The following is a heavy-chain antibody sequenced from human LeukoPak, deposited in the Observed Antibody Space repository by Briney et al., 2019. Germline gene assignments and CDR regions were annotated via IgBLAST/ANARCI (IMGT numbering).Heavy chain of an antibody. J-gene: IGHJ4*02. V-gene: IGHV3-33*01. Sequence: GGSLRLSCAASGFTFSSYGMHWVRQAPGKGLEWVAVIWYDGSNKYYADSVKGRFTISRDNSKNTLYLQMTSLRAEDTAVYYCARAAATYDILTGLDYWGQGTLVTVSS. D-gene: IGHD3-9*01. CDR1: GFTFSSYG. CDR2: IWYDGSNK. CDR3: ARAAATYDILTGLDY.